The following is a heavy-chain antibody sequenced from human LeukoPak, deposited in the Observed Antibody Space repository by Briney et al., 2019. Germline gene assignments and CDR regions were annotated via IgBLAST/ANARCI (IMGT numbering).Heavy chain of an antibody. CDR2: MNSDGSIT. D-gene: IGHD3-3*01. J-gene: IGHJ4*02. CDR3: ARGTVFWRGVDY. CDR1: GCTFSSHW. V-gene: IGHV3-74*01. Sequence: PGGSLRVSCAASGCTFSSHWMHWGRQVPGEGLVWVSRMNSDGSITSYADSVKGRFTISRDTAKNMLYLQMNRLRAEDTAVYYCARGTVFWRGVDYWGQGTLVTVSS.